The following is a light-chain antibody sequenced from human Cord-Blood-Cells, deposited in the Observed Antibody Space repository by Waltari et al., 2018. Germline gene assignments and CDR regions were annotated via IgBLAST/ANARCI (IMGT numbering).Light chain of an antibody. CDR2: DVS. V-gene: IGLV2-14*01. CDR3: SSYTSSSTLV. Sequence: QSALTQPASVPGSPGHSIPISCTETSTDVVGYNNVSWYQQHPAKAPKLMIYDVSNRPSGVSNRFSGSKSGNTASLTISGLQAEDEADYYCSSYTSSSTLVFGGGTKLTVL. J-gene: IGLJ2*01. CDR1: STDVVGYNN.